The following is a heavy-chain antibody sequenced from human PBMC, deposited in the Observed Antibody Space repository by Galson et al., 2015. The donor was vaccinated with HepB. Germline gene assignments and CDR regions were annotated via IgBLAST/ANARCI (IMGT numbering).Heavy chain of an antibody. V-gene: IGHV1-3*01. J-gene: IGHJ4*02. CDR3: ARVGITMVRGANGSDY. Sequence: SVKVSCKASGYTFTSYAMHWVRQAPGQRLEWMGWINAGNGNTKYSQKFQGRVTITRDTSAGTAYMELSSLRSEDTAVYYCARVGITMVRGANGSDYWGQGTLVTVSS. CDR1: GYTFTSYA. D-gene: IGHD3-10*01. CDR2: INAGNGNT.